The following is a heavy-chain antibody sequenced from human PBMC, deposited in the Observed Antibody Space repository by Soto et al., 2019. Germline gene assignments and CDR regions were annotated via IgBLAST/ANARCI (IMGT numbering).Heavy chain of an antibody. CDR3: AKLMEWTNWFDP. CDR1: EFTFSSYA. Sequence: GGSLRLSCAASEFTFSSYAMSWVRQAPGKGLEWVSAISGSGGSTYYADSVKGRLTISRDNSKNTLYLQMNSLRAEDTAVYYCAKLMEWTNWFDPWGQGTLVTVSS. V-gene: IGHV3-23*01. D-gene: IGHD3-3*01. CDR2: ISGSGGST. J-gene: IGHJ5*02.